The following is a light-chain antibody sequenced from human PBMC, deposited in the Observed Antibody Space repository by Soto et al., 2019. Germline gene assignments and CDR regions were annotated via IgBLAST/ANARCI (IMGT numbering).Light chain of an antibody. J-gene: IGKJ2*01. CDR2: WAS. CDR3: QQYYGTPYT. CDR1: QSVFYSSNNKNY. Sequence: DIVMTQSPDSLAVSLGERATINCKSSQSVFYSSNNKNYLAWYQQKPGQPPKLLIYWASTRESGVPDRFSGSGSGTDFTLTISGLQAEDVAVYYCQQYYGTPYTFGQGTKQEIQ. V-gene: IGKV4-1*01.